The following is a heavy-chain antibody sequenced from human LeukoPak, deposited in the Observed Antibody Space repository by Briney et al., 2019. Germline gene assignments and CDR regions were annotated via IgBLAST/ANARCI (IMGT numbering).Heavy chain of an antibody. V-gene: IGHV1-2*02. CDR3: ARADRLHGGPYLIGP. CDR1: GYSFTDYY. CDR2: INPNSGGT. D-gene: IGHD2-21*01. Sequence: ASVTVSCKTSGYSFTDYYMHWVRQAPGQGLEWMGWINPNSGGTSSAQKFQGRVTMTRDTSITTVYMEVSWLASDDTAIYYCARADRLHGGPYLIGPWGQGTLVTVSS. J-gene: IGHJ5*02.